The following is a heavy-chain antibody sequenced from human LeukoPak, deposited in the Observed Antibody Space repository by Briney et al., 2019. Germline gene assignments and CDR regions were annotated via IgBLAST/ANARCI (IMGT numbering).Heavy chain of an antibody. CDR1: GYTFTGYY. CDR2: ISTYNGYT. CDR3: ARTPPPTIVGAHYFDY. D-gene: IGHD1-26*01. Sequence: HVASVKVSCKASGYTFTGYYMHWVRQAPGQGLEWMGWISTYNGYTNYAQNLQGRVTMTTDTSASTVYLELRSLRSDDTAVYYCARTPPPTIVGAHYFDYWGQGTLVTVSS. V-gene: IGHV1-18*04. J-gene: IGHJ4*02.